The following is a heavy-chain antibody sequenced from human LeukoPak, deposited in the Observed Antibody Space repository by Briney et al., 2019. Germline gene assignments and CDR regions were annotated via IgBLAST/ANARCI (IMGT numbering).Heavy chain of an antibody. J-gene: IGHJ4*02. Sequence: SETLSLTCAVYGGSFSGYYWSWIRQHPGKGLEWIGEINHSGSTNYNPSLKSRVTISVDTSKNQSSLKLSSVTAADTAVYYCARRRWLGPMPYYFDYWGQGTLVTVSS. CDR2: INHSGST. CDR3: ARRRWLGPMPYYFDY. CDR1: GGSFSGYY. V-gene: IGHV4-34*01. D-gene: IGHD6-19*01.